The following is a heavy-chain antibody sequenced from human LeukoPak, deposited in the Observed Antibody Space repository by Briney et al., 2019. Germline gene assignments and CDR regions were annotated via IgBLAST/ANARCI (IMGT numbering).Heavy chain of an antibody. CDR1: GYTFTDYY. CDR2: INPTSGAT. D-gene: IGHD1/OR15-1a*01. V-gene: IGHV1-2*02. CDR3: AREFRTTTWSFDAFDL. J-gene: IGHJ3*01. Sequence: GASVTVSCKASGYTFTDYYMHWVRQAPGQGLDWVGWINPTSGATNYAQKFQGRVTMTSDTSNNTPYMELSRLRSDDTAVYYCAREFRTTTWSFDAFDLWGQGTMVTVSS.